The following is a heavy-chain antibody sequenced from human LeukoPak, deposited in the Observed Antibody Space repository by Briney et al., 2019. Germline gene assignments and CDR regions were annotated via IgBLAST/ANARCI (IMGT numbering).Heavy chain of an antibody. V-gene: IGHV3-74*01. CDR2: INNVGSST. CDR3: ARGLYYGMDV. Sequence: GGSLRLSCAASGFTFSSYEMNWVRQAPGKGLEWVSRINNVGSSTTYADSVKGRFTISRDNAKNTLYLQMNSLRVEDTAVYYCARGLYYGMDVWGQGTTITVSS. J-gene: IGHJ6*02. CDR1: GFTFSSYE.